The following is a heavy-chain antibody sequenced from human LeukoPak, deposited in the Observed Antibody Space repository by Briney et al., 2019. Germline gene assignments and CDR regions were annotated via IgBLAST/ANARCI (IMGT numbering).Heavy chain of an antibody. J-gene: IGHJ4*02. V-gene: IGHV3-30*02. Sequence: GGSLRLSRAASGFTFSSYGMHWVRQAPGKGLEWVAFIRYDGSNKYYADSVKGRFTISRDNSKNTLYLQMNSLRAEDTAVYYCAKLHTTGTPNGDYWGQGTLATVSS. CDR1: GFTFSSYG. CDR2: IRYDGSNK. CDR3: AKLHTTGTPNGDY. D-gene: IGHD1-1*01.